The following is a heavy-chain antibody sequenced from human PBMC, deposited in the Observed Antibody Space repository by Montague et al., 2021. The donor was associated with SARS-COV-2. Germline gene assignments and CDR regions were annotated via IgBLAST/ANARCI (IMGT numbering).Heavy chain of an antibody. Sequence: CAISGDSVSLTAAAWNWIRQSLSRGLEWLGRTYYRSEWHTDYAVSVEGRLAIDADTSKNQFSLQLHSVTPEDSAVYYCASGWTLFDWGQGTLVTVSS. V-gene: IGHV6-1*01. CDR3: ASGWTLFD. D-gene: IGHD6-19*01. CDR2: TYYRSEWHT. CDR1: GDSVSLTAAA. J-gene: IGHJ4*02.